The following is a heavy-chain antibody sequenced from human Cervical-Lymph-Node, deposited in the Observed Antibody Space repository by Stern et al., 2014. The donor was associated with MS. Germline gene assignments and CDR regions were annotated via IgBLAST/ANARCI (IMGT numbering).Heavy chain of an antibody. J-gene: IGHJ2*01. Sequence: QVQLLQPGAEVKKPGSSVTVSCTASGATLNDLTVSFVRQVPGQPYEWMGGIMANYDSTNHAREFRHRVTITADKSTNTVHMELSSLKSDDTAMYYCVRGLRGYDYWYFDLWGRGTLVTVSS. CDR2: IMANYDST. CDR3: VRGLRGYDYWYFDL. D-gene: IGHD2-2*01. CDR1: GATLNDLT. V-gene: IGHV1-69*06.